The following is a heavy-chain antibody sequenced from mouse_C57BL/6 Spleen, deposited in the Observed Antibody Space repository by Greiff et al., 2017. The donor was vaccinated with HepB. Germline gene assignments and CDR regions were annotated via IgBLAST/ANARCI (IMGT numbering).Heavy chain of an antibody. CDR3: ARSAYYSNYGYAMDY. V-gene: IGHV5-17*01. CDR1: GFTFSDYG. CDR2: ISSGSSTI. D-gene: IGHD2-5*01. J-gene: IGHJ4*01. Sequence: EVQVVESGGGLVKPGGSLKLSCAASGFTFSDYGMHWVRQAPEKGLEWVAYISSGSSTIYYADTVKGRFTISRDNAKNTLFLQMTSLRSEDTAMYYCARSAYYSNYGYAMDYWGQGTSVTVSS.